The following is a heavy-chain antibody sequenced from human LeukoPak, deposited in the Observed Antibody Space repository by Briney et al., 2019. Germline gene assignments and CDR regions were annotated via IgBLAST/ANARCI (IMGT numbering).Heavy chain of an antibody. D-gene: IGHD3-22*01. Sequence: GESLKISCKGSGYSFTSYWIGWVRQMPGKGLEWMGIIYPGDSDTRYSPSFQGQVTISADKSISTAYLQWSSLKASDTAMYYCAGSPFYDSSGYYYGFDYWGQGTLVTVSS. CDR1: GYSFTSYW. CDR2: IYPGDSDT. CDR3: AGSPFYDSSGYYYGFDY. V-gene: IGHV5-51*01. J-gene: IGHJ4*02.